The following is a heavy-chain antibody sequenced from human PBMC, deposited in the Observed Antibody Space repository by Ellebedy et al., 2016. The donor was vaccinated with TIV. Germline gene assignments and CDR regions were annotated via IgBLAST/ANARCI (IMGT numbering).Heavy chain of an antibody. J-gene: IGHJ6*03. V-gene: IGHV1-18*01. CDR1: GYTFTSFG. CDR3: ARVSVDVVIGYHYFYMDI. CDR2: ISAYNGDI. Sequence: ASVKVSXXASGYTFTSFGLSWVRQAPGQGLEWMGWISAYNGDIIYAQNFQGRVAMTTDTATSTVYVDLRSLRSDDTAVYYCARVSVDVVIGYHYFYMDIWGKGTTVTVSS. D-gene: IGHD6-6*01.